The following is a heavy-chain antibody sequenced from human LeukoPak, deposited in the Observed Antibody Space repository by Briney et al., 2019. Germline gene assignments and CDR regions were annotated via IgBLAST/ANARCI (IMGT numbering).Heavy chain of an antibody. J-gene: IGHJ4*02. Sequence: GGSLRLSCAASGFTFSSYWMSWVRKAPGKGMEWVANIKQDGSEKYYVDSVKGRFTISRDNAKNSLYLQMNSLRAEDTAVYYCARDGDIVVVPAARPFDYWGQGTLVTVSS. CDR3: ARDGDIVVVPAARPFDY. D-gene: IGHD2-2*01. CDR2: IKQDGSEK. CDR1: GFTFSSYW. V-gene: IGHV3-7*01.